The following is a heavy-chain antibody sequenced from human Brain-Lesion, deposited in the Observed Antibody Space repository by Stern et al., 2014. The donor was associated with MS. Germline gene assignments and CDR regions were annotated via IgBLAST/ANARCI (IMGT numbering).Heavy chain of an antibody. D-gene: IGHD1-26*01. Sequence: VQLVQSGGGLVQPGGSLRLSCAASGFTFSTYWMHWVRQAPGKGLGWVSRINSYGSNTSYADSVKGRFTISRDNAKNTLYLQMNSLRAEDTAVYYCARATGKNSYSYWGQGTLVTVSS. V-gene: IGHV3-74*02. CDR2: INSYGSNT. CDR1: GFTFSTYW. CDR3: ARATGKNSYSY. J-gene: IGHJ4*02.